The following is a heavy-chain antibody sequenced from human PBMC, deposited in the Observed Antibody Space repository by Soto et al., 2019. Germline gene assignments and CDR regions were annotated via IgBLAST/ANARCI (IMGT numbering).Heavy chain of an antibody. CDR1: GFTFSRFW. J-gene: IGHJ4*02. D-gene: IGHD5-18*01. V-gene: IGHV3-74*03. Sequence: LRLSCAASGFTFSRFWMHWVRQAPGKGLVWVSRIYSDGSSPMYADSVKGRFTIARDNAKSTLYLQMNSLRAEDTAVYYCATLNSFGSDYWGQGTMVTVYS. CDR3: ATLNSFGSDY. CDR2: IYSDGSSP.